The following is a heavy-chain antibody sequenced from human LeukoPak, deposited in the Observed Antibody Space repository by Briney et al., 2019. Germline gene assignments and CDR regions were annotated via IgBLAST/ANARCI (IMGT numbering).Heavy chain of an antibody. Sequence: GGSLRLSCAASGFTFSDYYMSWIRQAPGKGLEWVSYISSSSSYTNYADSVKGRFTTSRDNAKNSLYLQMNSLRAEDTAVYYCARDKPRGGGIAAPIWPRSPVYYGMDVWGQGTTVTVSS. CDR1: GFTFSDYY. J-gene: IGHJ6*02. CDR3: ARDKPRGGGIAAPIWPRSPVYYGMDV. D-gene: IGHD6-25*01. CDR2: ISSSSSYT. V-gene: IGHV3-11*05.